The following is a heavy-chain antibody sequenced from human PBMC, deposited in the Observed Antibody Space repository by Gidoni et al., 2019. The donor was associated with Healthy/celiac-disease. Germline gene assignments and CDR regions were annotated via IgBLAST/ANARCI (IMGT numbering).Heavy chain of an antibody. CDR3: ARDLPYDPPTRNPMVD. Sequence: QVQLVQSGAEVKKPGASVKVSCKASGYTFTGYYMHWVRQAPGQGLEWMGWINPNSGGTNYAQKFQGRVTMTRDTSISTAYMELSRLRSDDTAVYYCARDLPYDPPTRNPMVDWGQGTLVTVSS. J-gene: IGHJ4*02. V-gene: IGHV1-2*02. CDR2: INPNSGGT. CDR1: GYTFTGYY. D-gene: IGHD2-15*01.